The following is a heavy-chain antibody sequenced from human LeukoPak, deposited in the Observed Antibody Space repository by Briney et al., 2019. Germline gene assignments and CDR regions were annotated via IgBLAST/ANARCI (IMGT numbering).Heavy chain of an antibody. CDR1: GFTFSSYS. CDR3: AKAWGYYYDSSGYYYEDY. Sequence: GGSLRLSCAASGFTFSSYSMNWVRQAPGKGLEWVSSISSSSTYIYYADSVKGRFTISRDNAKNSLSLQMNSLRAEDTAVYYCAKAWGYYYDSSGYYYEDYWGQGTLVTVSS. D-gene: IGHD3-22*01. CDR2: ISSSSTYI. V-gene: IGHV3-21*01. J-gene: IGHJ4*02.